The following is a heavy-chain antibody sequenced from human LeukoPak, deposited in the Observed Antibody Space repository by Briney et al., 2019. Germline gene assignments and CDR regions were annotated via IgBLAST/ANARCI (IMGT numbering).Heavy chain of an antibody. CDR1: GGSISSGSYY. V-gene: IGHV4-61*02. J-gene: IGHJ4*02. D-gene: IGHD3-22*01. Sequence: SQTLSLTCTVAGGSISSGSYYWSWIRQPAGKGLEWIGRIYTSGSTNYIPSLKSRVTISVDTSKNQFSLKLSSVTAADTAVYYCARGEYYYDSSGYYSFDYWGRGTLVTVSS. CDR2: IYTSGST. CDR3: ARGEYYYDSSGYYSFDY.